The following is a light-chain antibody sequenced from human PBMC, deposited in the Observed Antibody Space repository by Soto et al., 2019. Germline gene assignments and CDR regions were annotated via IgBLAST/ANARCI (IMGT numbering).Light chain of an antibody. CDR3: SSYAGSNKVV. Sequence: SVLTQPPSASGSPGQSVTISCTGTGSDVGGYNYVSWYQQHPGKAPKLMIYEVSKRPSGVPDRFSGSKSGNTASLTVSGLQAEDEADYYCSSYAGSNKVVFGGGTKLTVL. CDR1: GSDVGGYNY. V-gene: IGLV2-8*01. J-gene: IGLJ2*01. CDR2: EVS.